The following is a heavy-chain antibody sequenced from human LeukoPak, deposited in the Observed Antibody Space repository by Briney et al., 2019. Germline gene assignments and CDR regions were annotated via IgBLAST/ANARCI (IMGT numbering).Heavy chain of an antibody. CDR1: GESFSGYY. D-gene: IGHD6-13*01. V-gene: IGHV4-59*06. CDR2: MYYSGST. CDR3: GRYSSSWLPGGWFDP. J-gene: IGHJ5*02. Sequence: SETLSLTCRVDGESFSGYYWIWIRQPPGKGLEWIGYMYYSGSTYYNPSLKSRITISVDTSKNQFSLKLSSVTAADTAVYYCGRYSSSWLPGGWFDPWGQGTLVTVSS.